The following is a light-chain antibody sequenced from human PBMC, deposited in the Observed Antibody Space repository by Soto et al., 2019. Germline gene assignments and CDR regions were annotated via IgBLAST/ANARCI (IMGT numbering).Light chain of an antibody. CDR3: QQRSNWPPT. J-gene: IGKJ4*01. Sequence: DNQLTQSPSSISSCLGDRVTITCRASQAVNSWLAWFQQKPGMAPKLVIYDVSSLQSGVPSRFSGSGSGTEFTLTISSLQPEDFAVYYCQQRSNWPPTFGGGTKVDI. CDR1: QAVNSW. V-gene: IGKV1-12*01. CDR2: DVS.